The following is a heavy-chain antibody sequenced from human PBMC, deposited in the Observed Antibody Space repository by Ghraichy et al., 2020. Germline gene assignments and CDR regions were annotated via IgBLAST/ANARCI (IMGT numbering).Heavy chain of an antibody. CDR1: GGSFSGYY. J-gene: IGHJ4*02. CDR2: INHSGST. V-gene: IGHV4-34*01. CDR3: ARGIVAGFDY. Sequence: GSLSLTCAVYGGSFSGYYWSWIRQPPGKGLEWIGEINHSGSTNYNPSLKSRVTISVDTSKNQFSLKLSSVTAADTAVYYCARGIVAGFDYWGQGTLVTVSS. D-gene: IGHD5-12*01.